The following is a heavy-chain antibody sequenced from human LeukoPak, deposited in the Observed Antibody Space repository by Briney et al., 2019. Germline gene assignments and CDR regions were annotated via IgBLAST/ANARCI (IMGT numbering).Heavy chain of an antibody. D-gene: IGHD2-8*01. CDR1: GFTFSSYS. CDR3: ARDLGYCTNGVCHTRFDY. V-gene: IGHV3-48*01. J-gene: IGHJ4*02. CDR2: ISSSSSTI. Sequence: GGSLRLSCAASGFTFSSYSMNWVRQAPGKGLEWVSYISSSSSTIYYADSVKGRFTISRDNAKNSLYLQMNSLRAEDTAVYYCARDLGYCTNGVCHTRFDYWGQGTLVTVSS.